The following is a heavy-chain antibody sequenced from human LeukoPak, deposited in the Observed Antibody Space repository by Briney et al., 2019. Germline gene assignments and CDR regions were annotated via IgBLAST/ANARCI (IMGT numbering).Heavy chain of an antibody. CDR3: VRDAPGTTPFDH. CDR2: IKVNGDDI. V-gene: IGHV3-74*01. J-gene: IGHJ4*02. Sequence: GGSLRLSCAASGFNVRSKYMSWVRQAPGKGLVWLSGIKVNGDDIGYADSVRGRFTISRDNDKNTLYLQMRSLRAEDTAVYYCVRDAPGTTPFDHWGQGTLVTVSS. CDR1: GFNVRSKY. D-gene: IGHD1-7*01.